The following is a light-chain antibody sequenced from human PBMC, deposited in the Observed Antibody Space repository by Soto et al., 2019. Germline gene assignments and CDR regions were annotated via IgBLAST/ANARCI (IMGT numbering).Light chain of an antibody. Sequence: ELVLTQSPATLSLSPGERATLSCRASQSVSTYLGWFQQKPGQAPRLLIYDASNRATGIPARFSGSGSETDFTLTISSLEPEDSAVYYCQQRASWVTFGQGTRLEIK. V-gene: IGKV3-11*01. CDR3: QQRASWVT. CDR1: QSVSTY. J-gene: IGKJ5*01. CDR2: DAS.